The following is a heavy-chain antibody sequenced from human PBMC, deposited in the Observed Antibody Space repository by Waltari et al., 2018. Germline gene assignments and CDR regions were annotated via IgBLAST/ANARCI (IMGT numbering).Heavy chain of an antibody. CDR2: INTNTGNP. Sequence: QVQLVQSGSELKKPGASVKVSCKASGYTFTSYAMNWVRQAPGQGLEWMGWINTNTGNPTYAQGFTGRFVFSLDTSVSTADLQISSLKAEDTAVYYCARGNRYYDFWSGSLRQYYYYYGMDVWGQGTTVTVSS. J-gene: IGHJ6*02. CDR1: GYTFTSYA. V-gene: IGHV7-4-1*02. D-gene: IGHD3-3*01. CDR3: ARGNRYYDFWSGSLRQYYYYYGMDV.